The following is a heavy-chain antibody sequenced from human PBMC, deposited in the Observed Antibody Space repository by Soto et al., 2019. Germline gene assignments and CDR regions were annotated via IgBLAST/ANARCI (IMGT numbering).Heavy chain of an antibody. Sequence: ASVKVSCKASGYIFTTYGITWVRQAPGQGLEWMGWISANNGNTNYAQKLQGRVTMTTDTSTSTAYMELRSLRSYDTAVYYCARSQPYYDSSGYSYWGQGTLVTVSS. J-gene: IGHJ4*02. CDR3: ARSQPYYDSSGYSY. CDR1: GYIFTTYG. V-gene: IGHV1-18*01. D-gene: IGHD3-22*01. CDR2: ISANNGNT.